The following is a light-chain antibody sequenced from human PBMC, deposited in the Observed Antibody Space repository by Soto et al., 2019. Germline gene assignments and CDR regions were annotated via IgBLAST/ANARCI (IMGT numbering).Light chain of an antibody. CDR3: QQYNNWPPIT. J-gene: IGKJ5*01. Sequence: EIVLTQSPAALSLSPGEGATLSCRASQSVSSKLAWYQQKPGQAPRLLIYGASTRATGIPARFSGSGSGTEFTLTISSLQSEDFAVYYCQQYNNWPPITFGQGTRLEIK. CDR2: GAS. CDR1: QSVSSK. V-gene: IGKV3D-15*01.